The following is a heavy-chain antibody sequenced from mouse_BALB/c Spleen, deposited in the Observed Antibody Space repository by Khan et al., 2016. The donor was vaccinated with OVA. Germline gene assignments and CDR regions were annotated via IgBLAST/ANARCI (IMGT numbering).Heavy chain of an antibody. J-gene: IGHJ4*01. CDR2: ISSSGST. Sequence: EVQLQESGPGLVKPSQSLSLTCTVTGYSITSDYAWNWIRQLPGNKLEWMGYISSSGSTYYNPALKSRISITRDTSKNQFFLKLNSVTTEDTATYYCARNGSRYNYAMDYWGQGTSVTVSS. V-gene: IGHV3-2*02. CDR1: GYSITSDYA. D-gene: IGHD2-2*01. CDR3: ARNGSRYNYAMDY.